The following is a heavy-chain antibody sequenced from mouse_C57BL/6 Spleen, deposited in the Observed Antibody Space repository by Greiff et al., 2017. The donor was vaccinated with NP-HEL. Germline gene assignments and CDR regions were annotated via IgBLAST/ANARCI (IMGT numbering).Heavy chain of an antibody. Sequence: EVMLVESGGGLVKPGGSLKLSCAASGFTFSSYAMSWVRQTPEKRLEWVATISDGGSYTSYPDNVKGRFTISRDNAKNNLYLQMSHLKSEDTAMYYCARETGYAMDYWGQGTSVTVSS. V-gene: IGHV5-4*01. J-gene: IGHJ4*01. D-gene: IGHD4-1*01. CDR1: GFTFSSYA. CDR2: ISDGGSYT. CDR3: ARETGYAMDY.